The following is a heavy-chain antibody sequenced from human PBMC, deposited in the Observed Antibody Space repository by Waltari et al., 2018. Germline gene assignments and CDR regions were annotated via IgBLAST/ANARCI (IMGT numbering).Heavy chain of an antibody. J-gene: IGHJ4*02. CDR3: AKDSGSYYESFDY. Sequence: QVQLVESGGGVVQPGRSLRPSCAASGFNFSSFGFHWVRQAPGKGLEWVAIIWYDGSTKFYADSVKGRFTISRDNSKNTLYLQMNSLRAEDTAVYYCAKDSGSYYESFDYWGQGTLVTVSS. CDR2: IWYDGSTK. D-gene: IGHD1-26*01. CDR1: GFNFSSFG. V-gene: IGHV3-33*06.